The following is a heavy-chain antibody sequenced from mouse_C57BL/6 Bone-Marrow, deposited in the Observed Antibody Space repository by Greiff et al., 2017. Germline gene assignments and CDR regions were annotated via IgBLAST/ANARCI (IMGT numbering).Heavy chain of an antibody. Sequence: VQLQQSGAELARPGASVKLSCKASGYTFTSYGISWVKQRTGQGLEWIGEIYPRSGNTYYNEKFKGKATLTVDKSSSTAYMELRSLTSEASAVSFCESAPYNGSSLYYFDYWGQGTTLTVSS. CDR3: ESAPYNGSSLYYFDY. CDR1: GYTFTSYG. J-gene: IGHJ2*01. CDR2: IYPRSGNT. V-gene: IGHV1-81*01. D-gene: IGHD1-1*01.